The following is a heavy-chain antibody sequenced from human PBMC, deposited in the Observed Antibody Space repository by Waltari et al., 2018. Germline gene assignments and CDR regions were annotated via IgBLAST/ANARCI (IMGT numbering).Heavy chain of an antibody. J-gene: IGHJ4*02. CDR1: GYTFTSYA. CDR2: INAGSGDT. Sequence: VQLVQSGAEVKRPGASLKVSCKASGYTFTSYAMHWVRLVPGQGLDWMGWINAGSGDTKYSQKFQARVTITRDTSASTAYMELSSLTSEDTAVYYCARVKGYSSNWYYFDYWGQGTLVTVSA. V-gene: IGHV1-3*01. D-gene: IGHD6-13*01. CDR3: ARVKGYSSNWYYFDY.